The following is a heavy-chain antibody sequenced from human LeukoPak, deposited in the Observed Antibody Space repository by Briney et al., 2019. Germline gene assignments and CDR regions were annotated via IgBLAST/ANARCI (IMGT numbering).Heavy chain of an antibody. CDR3: ARGPPYIVVVTPIGFFHY. Sequence: SETLSLTCAVYGGSFSGYYWSWIRQPPGKGLEWIGEINHSGSTNYKPSLKSRVTISVDTSKNQFSLKLSSVTAADTAVYYCARGPPYIVVVTPIGFFHYWGQGTQVTVSS. D-gene: IGHD2-21*02. CDR1: GGSFSGYY. V-gene: IGHV4-34*01. J-gene: IGHJ4*02. CDR2: INHSGST.